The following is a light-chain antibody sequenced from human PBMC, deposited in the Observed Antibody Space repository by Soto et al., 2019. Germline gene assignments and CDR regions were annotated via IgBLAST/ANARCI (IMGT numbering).Light chain of an antibody. J-gene: IGLJ1*01. V-gene: IGLV2-14*01. Sequence: QSVLTQPASVSGSPGQSITISCTGTSSDVGGYNYVSWYQQQPGKAHKLMIYDVSNRPSVVSDCFSGSNSGNTASLTSSVLQDEDDDDYCCSSDTSGSTYVFGTGTKVTVL. CDR1: SSDVGGYNY. CDR2: DVS. CDR3: SSDTSGSTYV.